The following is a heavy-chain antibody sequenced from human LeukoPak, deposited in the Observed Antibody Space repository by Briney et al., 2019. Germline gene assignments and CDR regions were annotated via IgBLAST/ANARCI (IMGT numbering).Heavy chain of an antibody. Sequence: WASVKVSCKASGYTFTGYYMHWVRQAPGQGLEWMGWINPNSGGTNYAQKFQGRVTMTRDTSISTAYMELSRLRSDDTAVYYCVRASRNLRYCTNGVCYPPDYWGQGTLVTVSS. V-gene: IGHV1-2*02. J-gene: IGHJ4*02. CDR1: GYTFTGYY. CDR2: INPNSGGT. CDR3: VRASRNLRYCTNGVCYPPDY. D-gene: IGHD2-8*01.